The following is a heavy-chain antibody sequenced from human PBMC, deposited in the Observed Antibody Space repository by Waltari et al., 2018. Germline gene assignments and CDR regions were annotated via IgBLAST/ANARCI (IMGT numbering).Heavy chain of an antibody. V-gene: IGHV3-23*01. Sequence: EVQLLESGGDLVQPGGSLRLSCAASGITFSNYAINWVRLAPGTGLGWVSAITVGDDTYYAGSWKARFTISRDTSKDTVHLQRNGLRAEDTAVYYCATPFDNWDDPLHSWGQGTLVTVSS. J-gene: IGHJ4*02. D-gene: IGHD1-20*01. CDR3: ATPFDNWDDPLHS. CDR1: GITFSNYA. CDR2: ITVGDDT.